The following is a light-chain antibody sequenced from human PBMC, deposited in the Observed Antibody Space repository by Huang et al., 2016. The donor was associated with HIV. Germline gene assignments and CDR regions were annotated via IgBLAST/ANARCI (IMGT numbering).Light chain of an antibody. Sequence: DIVMTQSPDSLAVSLGERATINCKSSQSVLDNSNNKNCLAWFQQKPGQPPKLLIYWAASRESGGPDRCSVSGSGTDFTLTISGLQAEDVAVYYCHQYYNTPYTFGQGTKLEIK. V-gene: IGKV4-1*01. CDR2: WAA. CDR1: QSVLDNSNNKNC. CDR3: HQYYNTPYT. J-gene: IGKJ2*01.